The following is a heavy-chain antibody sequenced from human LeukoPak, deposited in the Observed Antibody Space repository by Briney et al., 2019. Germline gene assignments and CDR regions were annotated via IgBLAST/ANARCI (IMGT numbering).Heavy chain of an antibody. V-gene: IGHV3-74*01. J-gene: IGHJ4*02. CDR2: INSDGSST. D-gene: IGHD3-3*01. CDR3: ARGEKDFWSGYEYYFDY. CDR1: GFTFSSYG. Sequence: PGRSLRLSCAASGFTFSSYGMHWVRQAPGKGLVWVSRINSDGSSTSYADSVKGRFTISRDNAKNTLYLQMNSLRAEDTAVYYCARGEKDFWSGYEYYFDYWGQGTLVTVSS.